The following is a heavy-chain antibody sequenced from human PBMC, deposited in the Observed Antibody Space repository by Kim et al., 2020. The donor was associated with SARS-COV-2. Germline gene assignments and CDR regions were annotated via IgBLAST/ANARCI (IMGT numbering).Heavy chain of an antibody. V-gene: IGHV4-34*01. D-gene: IGHD7-27*01. J-gene: IGHJ3*02. CDR3: ARVKAVNWGSKNAFDI. Sequence: PSLKSRVTLSVDMSKNQFSLKLTSGPAADTAVYYCARVKAVNWGSKNAFDIWGQGTVVTVSS.